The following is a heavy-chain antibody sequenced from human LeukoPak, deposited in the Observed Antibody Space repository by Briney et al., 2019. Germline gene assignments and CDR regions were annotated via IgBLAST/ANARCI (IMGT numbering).Heavy chain of an antibody. CDR2: ISSSSSYT. CDR3: ARVLGYYDSSGYYPDAFDI. V-gene: IGHV3-11*05. J-gene: IGHJ3*02. D-gene: IGHD3-22*01. CDR1: GFTFGDYY. Sequence: PGGSLRLSCAASGFTFGDYYMSWIRQAPGKGLEWVSYISSSSSYTNYADSVKGRFTISRDNAKNSLYLQMNSLRAEDTAVYYCARVLGYYDSSGYYPDAFDIWGQGTMVTV.